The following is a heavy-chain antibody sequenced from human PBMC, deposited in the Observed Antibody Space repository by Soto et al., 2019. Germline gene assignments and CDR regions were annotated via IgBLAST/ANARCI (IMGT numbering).Heavy chain of an antibody. CDR3: ARASPVICGGDPCYRLDSSFDS. J-gene: IGHJ5*01. V-gene: IGHV1-69*01. CDR1: GATFSTTG. CDR2: IIPLFGTP. Sequence: QVQLVQSGAEVRKPGSSLRVSCKSSGATFSTTGISWVRQAPGQGLEWMGGIIPLFGTPKYARKFQGRVSITADESTNTVYMELNSLRPDDAAVYYCARASPVICGGDPCYRLDSSFDSWGQGSLVILSS. D-gene: IGHD2-21*02.